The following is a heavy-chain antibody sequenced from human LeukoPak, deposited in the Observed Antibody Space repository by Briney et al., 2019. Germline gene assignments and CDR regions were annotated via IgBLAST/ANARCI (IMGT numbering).Heavy chain of an antibody. V-gene: IGHV3-74*01. CDR1: GFTFSSYW. J-gene: IGHJ4*02. CDR2: INSDGSST. Sequence: GGSLRLSCAASGFTFSSYWMHWVRQAPGKGLVWVSRINSDGSSTSYADSVKGRFAISGDNAKNTLYLQMNSLRAEDTAVYYCARADGSILLDYWGQGTLVTISS. D-gene: IGHD5-24*01. CDR3: ARADGSILLDY.